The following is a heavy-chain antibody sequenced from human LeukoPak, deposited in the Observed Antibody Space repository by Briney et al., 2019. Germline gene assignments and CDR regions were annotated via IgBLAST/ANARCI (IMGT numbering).Heavy chain of an antibody. CDR2: LYSGGNT. J-gene: IGHJ4*02. CDR3: ARNLYSSSSGISGSLDY. D-gene: IGHD6-6*01. CDR1: WFTVSTNY. V-gene: IGHV3-53*01. Sequence: GSLRLSCAASWFTVSTNYMSWVRQAPGKGLEWVSILYSGGNTYYADSVKGRFTISRDNSKNTLYLQMNSLRAEDTAIYYCARNLYSSSSGISGSLDYWGQGTLVTVSS.